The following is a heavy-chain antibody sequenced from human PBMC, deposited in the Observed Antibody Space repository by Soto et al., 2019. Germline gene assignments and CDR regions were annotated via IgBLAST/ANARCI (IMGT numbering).Heavy chain of an antibody. D-gene: IGHD3-22*01. CDR2: IKSKTDGGTT. CDR1: GCTFTNAC. CDR3: TTDSYSTIIIVRFDY. Sequence: VCRGRSEAGSGCTFTNACINCVRQAPGKGLEWVGRIKSKTDGGTTDYAEPVKGRFAISRDDSNNMVYLQMNSLKIEDTAVYYCTTDSYSTIIIVRFDYWGHGTLVTVSS. V-gene: IGHV3-15*07. J-gene: IGHJ4*01.